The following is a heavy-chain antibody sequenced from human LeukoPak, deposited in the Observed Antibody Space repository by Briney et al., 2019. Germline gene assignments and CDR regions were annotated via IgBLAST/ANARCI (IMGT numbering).Heavy chain of an antibody. D-gene: IGHD6-13*01. CDR1: GYTFTSYD. V-gene: IGHV1-8*01. J-gene: IGHJ5*02. CDR2: MNPNSGNT. Sequence: ASVKVSCKASGYTFTSYDINWVRQATGQGLEWMGWMNPNSGNTGYAQKFQGRVTMTRNTSISTAYMELNSLRSEDTAIYYCARESSSWSRYWFDPWGQGTLVTVSS. CDR3: ARESSSWSRYWFDP.